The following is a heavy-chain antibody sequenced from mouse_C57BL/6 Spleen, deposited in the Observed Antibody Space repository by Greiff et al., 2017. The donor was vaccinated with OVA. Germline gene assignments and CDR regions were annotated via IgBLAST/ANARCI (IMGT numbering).Heavy chain of an antibody. CDR2: INPNNGGT. J-gene: IGHJ3*01. CDR1: GYTFTDYY. V-gene: IGHV1-26*01. D-gene: IGHD2-5*01. Sequence: EVQLQQSGPELVKPGASVKISCKASGYTFTDYYMNWVKQSHGKSLEWIGDINPNNGGTSYNQKFKGKATLTVDKSSSTAYMELRSLTSEDSAVYYCARGSNYRGFAYWGQGTLVTVSA. CDR3: ARGSNYRGFAY.